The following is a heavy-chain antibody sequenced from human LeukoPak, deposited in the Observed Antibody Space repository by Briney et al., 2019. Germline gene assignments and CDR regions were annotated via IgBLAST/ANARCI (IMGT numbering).Heavy chain of an antibody. J-gene: IGHJ4*02. CDR2: IYYSGST. V-gene: IGHV4-39*01. CDR3: ARLPPPYYYDSSGYGSDY. CDR1: GGSISSSSYY. Sequence: SETLSHTCTVSGGSISSSSYYWGWIRQPPGKGLEWIGSIYYSGSTYYNPSLKSRVTISVDTSKNQFSLKLSSVTAADTAVYYCARLPPPYYYDSSGYGSDYWGQGTLVTVSS. D-gene: IGHD3-22*01.